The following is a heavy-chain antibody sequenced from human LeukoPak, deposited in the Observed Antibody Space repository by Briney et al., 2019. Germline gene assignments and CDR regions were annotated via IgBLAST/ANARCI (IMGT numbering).Heavy chain of an antibody. Sequence: GGSLRLSCAASGCTFSSYWMYWVHQAPGKGLVWVSRINSDGSSTSYADSVKGRFTISRDNAKNTLYLQMNSLRAEDTAVYYCAVLSQYSGSYYPLDYWGQGTLVTVSS. CDR1: GCTFSSYW. V-gene: IGHV3-74*01. D-gene: IGHD1-26*01. J-gene: IGHJ4*02. CDR3: AVLSQYSGSYYPLDY. CDR2: INSDGSST.